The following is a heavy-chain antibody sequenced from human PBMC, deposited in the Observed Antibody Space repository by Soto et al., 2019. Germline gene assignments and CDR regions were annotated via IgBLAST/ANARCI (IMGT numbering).Heavy chain of an antibody. V-gene: IGHV4-30-4*01. CDR3: ARDVWVYDYYYGMDV. CDR1: GGSISSGDYY. J-gene: IGHJ6*02. D-gene: IGHD2-8*01. Sequence: FTVSGGSISSGDYYWSWIRQPPGKGLEWIGYIYYSGSTYYNPSLKSRVTISVDTSKNQFSLKLSSVTAADTAVYYCARDVWVYDYYYGMDVWGQGTTVTVSS. CDR2: IYYSGST.